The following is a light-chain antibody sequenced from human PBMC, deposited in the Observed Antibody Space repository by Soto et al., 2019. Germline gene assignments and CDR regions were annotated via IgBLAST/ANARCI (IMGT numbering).Light chain of an antibody. Sequence: QSALTQPPSASGSPGQSVTISCTGTSSDVGGYNYVSWYQQHPGKAPKLMIYEVSKRPSGVPDRFSGSKSGNTASLTVSGLQAEDESDYYCSSFAGSFYLVFGGGTKGTVL. CDR3: SSFAGSFYLV. CDR1: SSDVGGYNY. CDR2: EVS. V-gene: IGLV2-8*01. J-gene: IGLJ2*01.